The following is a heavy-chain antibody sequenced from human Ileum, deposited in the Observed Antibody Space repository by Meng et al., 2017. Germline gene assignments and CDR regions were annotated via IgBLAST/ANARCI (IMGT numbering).Heavy chain of an antibody. V-gene: IGHV4-4*02. CDR1: GGSIESNNW. J-gene: IGHJ2*01. D-gene: IGHD3-10*02. Sequence: QVQLQESGPGLVKPSETLSLTCAVSGGSIESNNWWTWICQPPGQGLEWIGEVYHSGSTHYNPSLQSRVTISIDNSKNRFSLSLNSVTAADTAIYYCARADYVRYFDLWGRGTLVTVSS. CDR2: VYHSGST. CDR3: ARADYVRYFDL.